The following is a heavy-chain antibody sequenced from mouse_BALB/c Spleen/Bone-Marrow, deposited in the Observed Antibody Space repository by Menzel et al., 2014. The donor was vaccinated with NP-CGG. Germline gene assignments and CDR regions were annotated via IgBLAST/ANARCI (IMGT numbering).Heavy chain of an antibody. Sequence: EVQLVESGGGLVQPGGSRKLSCAASGFTFSSFGVHWVRQAPEKGLEWVAHISNGSSTIYYADTVKGRFTISRDNPKNTLFLQMTSLRSEDTAMYYCARKGAMITHYYAMDYWGQGTSVTVSS. D-gene: IGHD2-4*01. CDR3: ARKGAMITHYYAMDY. CDR2: ISNGSSTI. V-gene: IGHV5-17*02. J-gene: IGHJ4*01. CDR1: GFTFSSFG.